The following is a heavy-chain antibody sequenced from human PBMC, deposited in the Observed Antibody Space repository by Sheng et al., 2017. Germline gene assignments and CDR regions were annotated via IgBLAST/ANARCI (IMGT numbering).Heavy chain of an antibody. Sequence: QVQLQQWGAGLLKPSETLSLTCAVYGGSFSGYYWNWIRQPPGKGLEWIGEINHSGSTNYNPSLKSRVTISVDTSKNQFSLKLRSVTAADTAVYYCARLLRPKRGFDYWGQGTLVTVSS. CDR3: ARLLRPKRGFDY. D-gene: IGHD3-10*01. V-gene: IGHV4-34*01. CDR2: INHSGST. CDR1: GGSFSGYY. J-gene: IGHJ4*02.